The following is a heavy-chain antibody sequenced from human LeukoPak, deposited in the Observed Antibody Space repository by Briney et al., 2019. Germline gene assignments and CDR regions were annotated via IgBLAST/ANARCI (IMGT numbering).Heavy chain of an antibody. V-gene: IGHV1-18*01. J-gene: IGHJ4*02. CDR1: GYTFTSYG. Sequence: ASVKVSCKASGYTFTSYGISWVRPAAGQGRAWMGWISAYNGNTNYAQKLQGRVTMTTDTSTSTAYMEPRSLRSDDQAVYYCARGLPYYYGSSGYYFWFDYWGQGTLVTVSS. D-gene: IGHD3-22*01. CDR2: ISAYNGNT. CDR3: ARGLPYYYGSSGYYFWFDY.